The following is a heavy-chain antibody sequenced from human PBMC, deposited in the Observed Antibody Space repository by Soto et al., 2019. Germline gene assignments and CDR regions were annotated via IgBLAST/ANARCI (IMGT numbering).Heavy chain of an antibody. J-gene: IGHJ6*02. CDR3: ARGVSGIQLWFIYYGMDV. Sequence: SETLSLTCTVSGGSISSSSYYWGWIRQPPGKGLEWIGSIYYSGSTYYNPSLKSRVTISVDTSKNQFSLKLSSVTAADTAVYYCARGVSGIQLWFIYYGMDVWGQGTTVTVSS. CDR2: IYYSGST. V-gene: IGHV4-39*01. D-gene: IGHD5-18*01. CDR1: GGSISSSSYY.